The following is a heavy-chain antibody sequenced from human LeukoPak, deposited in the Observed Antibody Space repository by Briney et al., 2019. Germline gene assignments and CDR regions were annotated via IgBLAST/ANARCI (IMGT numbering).Heavy chain of an antibody. CDR3: ARVPSMVRRTFYCDY. D-gene: IGHD3-10*01. V-gene: IGHV1-69*01. J-gene: IGHJ4*02. CDR2: IIPIFHTP. Sequence: SVKVSCKASGDNFNNFGISWVRQAPGQGLECMGGIIPIFHTPNYAQKFLGRITITADEPTNTAYMELSSLRSADTAVYYCARVPSMVRRTFYCDYWRQGTLVSVSS. CDR1: GDNFNNFG.